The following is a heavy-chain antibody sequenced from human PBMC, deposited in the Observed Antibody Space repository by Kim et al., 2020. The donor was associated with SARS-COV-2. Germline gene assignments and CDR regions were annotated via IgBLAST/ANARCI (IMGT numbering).Heavy chain of an antibody. J-gene: IGHJ6*02. CDR2: ISAYNGNT. V-gene: IGHV1-18*01. D-gene: IGHD5-18*01. CDR1: GYTFTSYG. Sequence: ASVKVSCKASGYTFTSYGISWVRQAPGQGLEWMGWISAYNGNTNYAQKLQGRVTMTTDTSTSTAYMELRSLRSDDTAVYYCARVSLYSYGYVGGMDVWGQGTTVTVSS. CDR3: ARVSLYSYGYVGGMDV.